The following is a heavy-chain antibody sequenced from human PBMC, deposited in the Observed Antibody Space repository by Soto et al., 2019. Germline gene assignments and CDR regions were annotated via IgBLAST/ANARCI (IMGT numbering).Heavy chain of an antibody. V-gene: IGHV4-39*01. CDR2: IYYSGST. CDR1: GGSISSSSYY. CDR3: ARPGNYGSGSYLYYLDY. Sequence: QLQLQESGPGLVKPSETLSLTCTVSGGSISSSSYYWGWIRQPPGKGLEWVGSIYYSGSTYYNPSLKSRVTISVDTSKHQFSLKLSSVTAADTAVYYCARPGNYGSGSYLYYLDYWGQRTLVTVSS. J-gene: IGHJ4*02. D-gene: IGHD3-10*01.